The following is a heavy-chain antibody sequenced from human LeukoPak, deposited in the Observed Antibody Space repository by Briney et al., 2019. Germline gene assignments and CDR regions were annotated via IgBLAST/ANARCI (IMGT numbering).Heavy chain of an antibody. CDR1: GYTFISYY. V-gene: IGHV1-46*01. Sequence: GASVKVSCKASGYTFISYYMHWVRQAPGQGLEWMGIINPRGGSTSYAQKFQGRVTMTRDTSTSTVYMELSSLRSEDTAVYYCARDTANYYYGSSGYYFDYWGQGTLVTVSS. J-gene: IGHJ4*02. CDR2: INPRGGST. D-gene: IGHD3-22*01. CDR3: ARDTANYYYGSSGYYFDY.